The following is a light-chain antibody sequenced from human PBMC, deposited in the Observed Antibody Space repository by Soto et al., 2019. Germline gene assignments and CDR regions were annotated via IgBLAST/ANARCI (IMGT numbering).Light chain of an antibody. CDR3: QQRSTWPPGYT. CDR2: DTS. CDR1: QSLSTY. V-gene: IGKV3-11*01. Sequence: EIVLTQSPGTLSLSPGERATLSCRASQSLSTYVAWYQQKPGQAPRLLIYDTSKRATGVATRFSGSGSGTDFTLTISSLEPEDFALYYCQQRSTWPPGYTFGQGTKVDIK. J-gene: IGKJ2*01.